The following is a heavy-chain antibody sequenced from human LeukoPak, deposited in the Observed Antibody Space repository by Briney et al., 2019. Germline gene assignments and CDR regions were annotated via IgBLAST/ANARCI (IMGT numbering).Heavy chain of an antibody. CDR1: GYTFTGYY. Sequence: ASVKVSCKASGYTFTGYYMHWVRQAPGQGLEWMGWINPNSGGTNYAQKFQGRVTMTRDTSISTAYMELSRLRSDDTAVYYCAREVTVLMVYAIRDPDHDAFDIWGQGTMVTVSS. V-gene: IGHV1-2*02. CDR3: AREVTVLMVYAIRDPDHDAFDI. CDR2: INPNSGGT. D-gene: IGHD2-8*01. J-gene: IGHJ3*02.